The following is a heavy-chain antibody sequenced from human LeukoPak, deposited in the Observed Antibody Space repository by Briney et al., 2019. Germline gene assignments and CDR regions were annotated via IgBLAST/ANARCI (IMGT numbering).Heavy chain of an antibody. CDR3: ARGHNIGWFYFDF. V-gene: IGHV3-23*01. CDR2: IDNSGGST. D-gene: IGHD6-19*01. Sequence: GGSLRLSCAASGFTFSDYAMSWVRQAPGKGLEWVSGIDNSGGSTHYADSVKGRFTISRDKSKDTLYVQMNSLRADDTALYYCARGHNIGWFYFDFWGQGTQVTVSS. CDR1: GFTFSDYA. J-gene: IGHJ4*02.